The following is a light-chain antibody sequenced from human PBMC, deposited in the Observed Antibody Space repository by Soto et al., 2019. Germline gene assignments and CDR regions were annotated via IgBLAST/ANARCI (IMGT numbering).Light chain of an antibody. V-gene: IGKV3-11*01. CDR3: QQRSNWPPWT. J-gene: IGKJ1*01. Sequence: EIVVTQSPATLSLSPGERATLSCRASQSASSYVAWYQQKPGQAPRLLIYDASNRATGIPARFSGSGSGTDFTLTISSIEPEDFAVYYCQQRSNWPPWTFGEGTKVDIK. CDR1: QSASSY. CDR2: DAS.